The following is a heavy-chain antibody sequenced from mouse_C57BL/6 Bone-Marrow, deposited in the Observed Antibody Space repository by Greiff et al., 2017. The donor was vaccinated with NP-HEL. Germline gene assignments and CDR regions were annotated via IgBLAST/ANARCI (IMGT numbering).Heavy chain of an antibody. CDR3: AKVFYYHAMDY. CDR2: ISSGSGTT. Sequence: EVKLVESGGGLVKPGGSLKLSCAASGFTFSDYGMHWVRQAPEKGLEWVAYISSGSGTTYYADTVKGPVTISRDNAKNTLYLQMTRLRSEDTAMYYCAKVFYYHAMDYWGQGTSVTVSS. CDR1: GFTFSDYG. J-gene: IGHJ4*01. V-gene: IGHV5-17*01. D-gene: IGHD2-1*01.